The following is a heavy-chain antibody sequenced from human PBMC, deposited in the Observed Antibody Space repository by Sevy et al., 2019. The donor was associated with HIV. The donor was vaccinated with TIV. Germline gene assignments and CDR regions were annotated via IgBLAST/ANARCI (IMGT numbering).Heavy chain of an antibody. V-gene: IGHV3-53*01. Sequence: GGCLRLSCAASGFSVSSNYMNWVRQAPGKGLEWVSVTYSGGSTYYADSVKGRFTMSRDSSKNTLYLQMNSLRADDTAVYYCARAEPYDSSGYYWGYFDSWGQGTLVTVSS. J-gene: IGHJ4*02. CDR3: ARAEPYDSSGYYWGYFDS. D-gene: IGHD3-22*01. CDR2: TYSGGST. CDR1: GFSVSSNY.